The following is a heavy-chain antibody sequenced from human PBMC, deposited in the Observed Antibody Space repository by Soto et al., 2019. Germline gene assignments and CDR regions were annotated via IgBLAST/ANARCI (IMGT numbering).Heavy chain of an antibody. J-gene: IGHJ5*02. V-gene: IGHV6-1*01. CDR3: ARDGIPIVVVPAAPGYWFDP. CDR1: GDSVSSNSAA. CDR2: TYYRSKWYN. D-gene: IGHD2-2*01. Sequence: QSQTLSLTCAISGDSVSSNSAAWNWIRQSPSRGLEWLGRTYYRSKWYNDYAVSVKSRITINPDTSKNQFSLQLNSVTPEDTAVYYCARDGIPIVVVPAAPGYWFDPWGQGTLVTVSS.